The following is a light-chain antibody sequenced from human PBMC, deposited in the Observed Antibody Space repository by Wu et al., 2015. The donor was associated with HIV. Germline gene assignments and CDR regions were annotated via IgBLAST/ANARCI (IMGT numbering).Light chain of an antibody. V-gene: IGKV3-15*01. CDR2: GAS. CDR1: QSVSSN. J-gene: IGKJ4*01. CDR3: QQYDNWPLT. Sequence: KVMTQSPATLSVSPGERATLSCRASQSVSSNLAWYQQKPGQAPRLLIYGASTRATGIPARFSGSGSGTEFTLTISSPQSEDFAVYYCQQYDNWPLTFGGGTKVEIK.